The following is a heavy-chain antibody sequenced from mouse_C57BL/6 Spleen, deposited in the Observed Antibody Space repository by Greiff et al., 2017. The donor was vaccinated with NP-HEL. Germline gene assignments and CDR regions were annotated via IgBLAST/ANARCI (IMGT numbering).Heavy chain of an antibody. Sequence: EVKLLESGPGLVKPSQSLSLTCSVTGYSITSGYYWNWIRQFPGNKLEWMGYISYDGSNNYNPSLKNRISITRDTSKNQFFLKLNSVTTEDTATYYCARDHHYYGSSYDYFDYWGQGTTLTVSS. D-gene: IGHD1-1*01. CDR1: GYSITSGYY. CDR2: ISYDGSN. CDR3: ARDHHYYGSSYDYFDY. V-gene: IGHV3-6*01. J-gene: IGHJ2*01.